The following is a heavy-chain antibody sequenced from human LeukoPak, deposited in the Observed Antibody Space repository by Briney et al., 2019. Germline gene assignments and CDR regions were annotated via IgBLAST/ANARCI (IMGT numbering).Heavy chain of an antibody. V-gene: IGHV4-30-4*01. J-gene: IGHJ5*02. D-gene: IGHD3-10*01. Sequence: PSQTLSLTCTVSGGSISSGDYYWSWIRQPPGKGLEWIGDIYYSGSTYYNPSLESRVTISVDTSKNQFSLKLSSVTAADTAVYYCVGYGSGSYYPENNWFDPWGQGTLVTVSS. CDR3: VGYGSGSYYPENNWFDP. CDR2: IYYSGST. CDR1: GGSISSGDYY.